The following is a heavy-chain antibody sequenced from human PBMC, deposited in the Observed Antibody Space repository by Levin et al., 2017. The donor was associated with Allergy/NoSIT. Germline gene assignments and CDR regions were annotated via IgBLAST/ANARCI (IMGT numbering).Heavy chain of an antibody. CDR1: GFTFSNYG. CDR3: TKGVFDA. Sequence: RAGGSLRLSCVASGFTFSNYGMNWVRRAPGKGLEWVSLMSGVNDATFYADSVKGRFTISRDNSRNRLYLQMNSLRAEDTAVYYCTKGVFDAWGQGTLVTVSA. CDR2: MSGVNDAT. V-gene: IGHV3-23*01. J-gene: IGHJ4*02.